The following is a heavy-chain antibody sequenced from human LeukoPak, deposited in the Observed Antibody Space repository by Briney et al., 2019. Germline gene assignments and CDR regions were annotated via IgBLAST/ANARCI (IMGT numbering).Heavy chain of an antibody. CDR1: GFVFNYYA. V-gene: IGHV3-53*01. CDR2: IYSGGST. J-gene: IGHJ4*02. D-gene: IGHD6-13*01. CDR3: ASSSSWYEAFDY. Sequence: PGGSLRLSCSASGFVFNYYALHWVRQAPGKGLEWVSVIYSGGSTYYADSVKGRFTISRDNSKNTLYLQMNSLRAEDTAVYYCASSSSWYEAFDYWGQGTLVTVSS.